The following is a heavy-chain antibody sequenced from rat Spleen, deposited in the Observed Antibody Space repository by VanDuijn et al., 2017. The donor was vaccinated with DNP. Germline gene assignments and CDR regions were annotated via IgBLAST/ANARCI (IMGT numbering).Heavy chain of an antibody. CDR2: ISTGGST. CDR1: GFTFSDYY. Sequence: EVQLGESGGGLVQPGGSMKLSCAALGFTFSDYYMAWVRQAPTKGLEWVASISTGGSTYYPDSVKGRFTISRDNAKSTLYLQMNSLRSEDTATYYCTRTTEGPFDYWGQGVMVTVSS. V-gene: IGHV5-25*01. CDR3: TRTTEGPFDY. D-gene: IGHD1-11*01. J-gene: IGHJ2*01.